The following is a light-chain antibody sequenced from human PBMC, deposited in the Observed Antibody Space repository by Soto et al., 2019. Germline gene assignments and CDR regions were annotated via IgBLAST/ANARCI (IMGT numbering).Light chain of an antibody. J-gene: IGKJ4*01. CDR1: QSISSN. V-gene: IGKV3-15*01. Sequence: EIVMAQSPATLSVSPGERVTLSCRASQSISSNLAWYQQKPGQAPRLLIYAASTRATGIPARFSCSGSHTQFTLTISSLQSEDFAVYYCQQYKNWPPLTFGGGTKVESK. CDR3: QQYKNWPPLT. CDR2: AAS.